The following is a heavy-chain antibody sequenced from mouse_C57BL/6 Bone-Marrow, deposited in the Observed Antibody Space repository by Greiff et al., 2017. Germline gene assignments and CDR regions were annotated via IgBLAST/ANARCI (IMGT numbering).Heavy chain of an antibody. CDR2: ISNLAYSI. V-gene: IGHV5-15*04. J-gene: IGHJ3*01. Sequence: EVTVEESGGGLVQPGGSLKLSCAASGFTFSDYGMAWVRQAPRQGPEWVAFISNLAYSINYADTVTGRFTISRENAKNTLYLEMSSRRSEDTAMYYCARRGGDRFAFWGQGTLVTVSA. D-gene: IGHD3-3*01. CDR3: ARRGGDRFAF. CDR1: GFTFSDYG.